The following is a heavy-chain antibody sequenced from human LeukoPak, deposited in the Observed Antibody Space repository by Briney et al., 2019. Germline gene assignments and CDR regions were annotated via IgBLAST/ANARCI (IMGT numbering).Heavy chain of an antibody. CDR2: ISWDGGST. CDR3: AKDTAAAGTDLHLDY. D-gene: IGHD6-13*01. J-gene: IGHJ4*02. Sequence: QTGGSLRLSCAASGFTFDDYAMHWVRQAPGKGLEWVSLISWDGGSTYYADSVKGRFTISRDNSKSSLYLQMNSLRAEDTALYYCAKDTAAAGTDLHLDYWGQGTLVTVSS. CDR1: GFTFDDYA. V-gene: IGHV3-43D*04.